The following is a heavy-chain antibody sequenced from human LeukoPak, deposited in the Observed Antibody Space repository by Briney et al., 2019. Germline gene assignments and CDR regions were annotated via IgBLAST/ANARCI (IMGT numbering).Heavy chain of an antibody. V-gene: IGHV3-48*01. CDR2: ISSSSSTI. CDR3: AKDEGGHWYSRIFDY. CDR1: GFTFSSYS. J-gene: IGHJ4*02. Sequence: PGGSLRLSCAASGFTFSSYSMNWVRQAPGKGLEWVSYISSSSSTIYYAGSVKGRFTISRDNAKNSLYLQMNSLRAEDTAVYYCAKDEGGHWYSRIFDYWGQGTLVTVSA. D-gene: IGHD2-21*01.